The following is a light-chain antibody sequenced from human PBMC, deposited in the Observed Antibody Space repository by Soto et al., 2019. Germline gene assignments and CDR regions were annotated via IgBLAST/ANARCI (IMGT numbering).Light chain of an antibody. V-gene: IGKV3-15*01. CDR1: QSVSSN. J-gene: IGKJ5*01. CDR3: QQYNNWS. CDR2: GAS. Sequence: EIVMTQSPATLSVSPGERATLSCRASQSVSSNLAWYQQKPGQAPRLLIYGASTRATGIPAGFSGSGSGTEFTLTISSLQSEDFAVYYCQQYNNWSFGQGTRLEIK.